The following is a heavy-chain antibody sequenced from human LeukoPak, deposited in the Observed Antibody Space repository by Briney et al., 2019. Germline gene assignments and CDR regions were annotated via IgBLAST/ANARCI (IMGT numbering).Heavy chain of an antibody. CDR1: GFTFSGSA. CDR2: IRSKGNSYAT. J-gene: IGHJ4*02. Sequence: PGGSLRLSCAASGFTFSGSAMHWVRQASGKGLEWVGRIRSKGNSYATAYTASVIGRFTISRDDSKSTANLQMNSLKTEDTAVYYCAGYSFDSSNYPPFDYWGQGTLVTVSS. V-gene: IGHV3-73*01. D-gene: IGHD3-22*01. CDR3: AGYSFDSSNYPPFDY.